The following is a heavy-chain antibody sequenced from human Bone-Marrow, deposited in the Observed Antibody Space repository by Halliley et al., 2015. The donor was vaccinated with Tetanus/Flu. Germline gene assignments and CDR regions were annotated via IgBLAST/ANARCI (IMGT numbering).Heavy chain of an antibody. CDR2: ISYSGSA. Sequence: TLSLTCTVSGGSISSGNFYWSWIRQHPGKGLEWIGYISYSGSAYCKPSLESRVTISLDTSKNQFSLKMNSVTAADTAVYYCARGPTVTAWGNWCAPWGQGSLVIVSS. CDR3: ARGPTVTAWGNWCAP. V-gene: IGHV4-31*03. D-gene: IGHD4-17*01. J-gene: IGHJ5*02. CDR1: GGSISSGNFY.